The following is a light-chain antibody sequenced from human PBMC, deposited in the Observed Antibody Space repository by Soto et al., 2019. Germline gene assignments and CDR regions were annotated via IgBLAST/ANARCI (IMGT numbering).Light chain of an antibody. CDR3: QQYTSYPWT. J-gene: IGKJ1*01. CDR1: QSISSW. CDR2: LAS. V-gene: IGKV1-5*03. Sequence: ITRLASQSISSWLAWYQQKPGKAPKLLIYLASSLESGVPSRFSGSGSGTEITLTFGLLIPDDSLSHYWQQYTSYPWTFGQGTKVDIK.